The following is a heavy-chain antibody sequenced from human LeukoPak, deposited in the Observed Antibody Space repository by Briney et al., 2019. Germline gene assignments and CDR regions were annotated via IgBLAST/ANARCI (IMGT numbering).Heavy chain of an antibody. D-gene: IGHD4-17*01. CDR1: GGTFSSYA. J-gene: IGHJ4*02. V-gene: IGHV1-69*06. Sequence: ASVKVSCKSSGGTFSSYAISWVRQAPVQGLEWMGGIIPIFGTANYAQKFQGRVTITADKSTSTAYMELSSLRSEDTAVYYCARAGGVYGDLFDYWGQGTLVTVSS. CDR3: ARAGGVYGDLFDY. CDR2: IIPIFGTA.